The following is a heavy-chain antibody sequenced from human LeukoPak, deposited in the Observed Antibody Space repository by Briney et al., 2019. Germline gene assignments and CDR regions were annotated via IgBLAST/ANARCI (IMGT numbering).Heavy chain of an antibody. J-gene: IGHJ3*02. CDR3: AKDIDYGGNSGAFDI. CDR1: GFTFDDYA. V-gene: IGHV3-9*01. CDR2: ISWNSGSI. D-gene: IGHD4-23*01. Sequence: GGSLRFSCAASGFTFDDYAMHWVRQAPGKGLEWVSGISWNSGSIGYADSVKGRFTISRDNAKNSLYLQMNSLRAEDTALYYCAKDIDYGGNSGAFDIWGQGTMVTVSS.